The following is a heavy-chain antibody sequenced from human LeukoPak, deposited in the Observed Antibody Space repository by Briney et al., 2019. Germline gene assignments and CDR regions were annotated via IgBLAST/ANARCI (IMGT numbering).Heavy chain of an antibody. V-gene: IGHV4-4*07. Sequence: PSETLSLTCIVSGGSVSSYYWRWIRQPAGKGLQWIGHIYPSGTTNYNPSLKSRVTISVDKSKNQVSLNLRSVTAADTALYYCARVGDSSGWYWSDWGQGTLVTVSS. CDR2: IYPSGTT. J-gene: IGHJ4*02. D-gene: IGHD6-19*01. CDR1: GGSVSSYY. CDR3: ARVGDSSGWYWSD.